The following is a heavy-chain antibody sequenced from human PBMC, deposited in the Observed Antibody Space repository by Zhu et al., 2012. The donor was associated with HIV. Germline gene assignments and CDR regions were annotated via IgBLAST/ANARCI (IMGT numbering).Heavy chain of an antibody. CDR2: IYHSGTT. CDR1: DYSISSGYF. J-gene: IGHJ4*02. CDR3: ARVSLAVTGLDYFGY. V-gene: IGHV4-38-2*02. Sequence: QVQLQESGPGLVKPSETLSLICTVSDYSISSGYFWGWIRQPPGKGLEWIGSIYHSGTTYYKSSLKSRVTISLDTSKNQFSLKLSSVTAADTAVYYCARVSLAVTGLDYFGYWSQGTLVTVSS. D-gene: IGHD6-19*01.